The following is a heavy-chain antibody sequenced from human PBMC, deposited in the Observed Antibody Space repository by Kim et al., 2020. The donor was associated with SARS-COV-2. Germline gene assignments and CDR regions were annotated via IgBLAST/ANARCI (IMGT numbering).Heavy chain of an antibody. CDR3: ARSYYDSSGYLSSGMDV. V-gene: IGHV4-39*01. D-gene: IGHD3-22*01. J-gene: IGHJ6*02. Sequence: LTSRVTLSVDTSKNQFSLKLSSVTAADTAVYYCARSYYDSSGYLSSGMDVWGQGTTVTVSS.